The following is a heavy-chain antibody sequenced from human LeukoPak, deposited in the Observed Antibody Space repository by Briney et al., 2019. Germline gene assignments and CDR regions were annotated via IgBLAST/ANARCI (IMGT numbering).Heavy chain of an antibody. D-gene: IGHD5-12*01. CDR3: AKEGLRFFDF. CDR2: ISYDGSSK. CDR1: GFTFSSYT. V-gene: IGHV3-30*18. Sequence: GGSLRLSCAASGFTFSSYTMHWVRQAPGKGLDWVASISYDGSSKKYVDSVKGRFTISRDNSKRTLYLQMNSLRSEDTAVYYCAKEGLRFFDFWGQGTLVTVSS. J-gene: IGHJ4*02.